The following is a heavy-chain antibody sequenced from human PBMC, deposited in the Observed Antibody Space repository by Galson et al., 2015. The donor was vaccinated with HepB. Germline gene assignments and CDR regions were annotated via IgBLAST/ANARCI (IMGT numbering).Heavy chain of an antibody. V-gene: IGHV3-30-3*01. Sequence: SLRLSCAASGFTFSSYAMHWVRQAPGKGLEWVAVISYDGSNKYYADSVKGRFTISRDNSKNTLYLQMNSLRAEDTAVYYCASPLTDYGVTDWLFDYWGQGTLVTVSS. CDR1: GFTFSSYA. CDR2: ISYDGSNK. D-gene: IGHD4-17*01. CDR3: ASPLTDYGVTDWLFDY. J-gene: IGHJ4*02.